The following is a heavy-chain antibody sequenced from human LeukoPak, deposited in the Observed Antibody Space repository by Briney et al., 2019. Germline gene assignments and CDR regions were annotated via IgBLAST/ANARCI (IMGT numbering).Heavy chain of an antibody. V-gene: IGHV4-59*12. D-gene: IGHD3-10*01. J-gene: IGHJ6*02. Sequence: SETLSLTCTVSGGSINSYYWSWIRQPPGKGLEWIGYIYYSGSTNYNPSLKSRVTISVDTSKNQFSLKLSPVTAADTAVYYCARDTYGSGSYYEDYYYYGMDVWGQGTTVTVSS. CDR1: GGSINSYY. CDR2: IYYSGST. CDR3: ARDTYGSGSYYEDYYYYGMDV.